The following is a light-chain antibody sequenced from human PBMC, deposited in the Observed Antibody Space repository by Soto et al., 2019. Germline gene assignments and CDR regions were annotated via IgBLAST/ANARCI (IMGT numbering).Light chain of an antibody. CDR1: SSDVGGYNY. V-gene: IGLV2-14*03. CDR2: DVS. CDR3: SSYTSSSTLSTYV. Sequence: QSALTQPASVSGSPGQSITISCTGTSSDVGGYNYVSWYQHHPGKAPKLMIYDVSNRPSGVSNRFSGSKSGNTASLIISGLQAEDEAAYYCSSYTSSSTLSTYVFGTG. J-gene: IGLJ1*01.